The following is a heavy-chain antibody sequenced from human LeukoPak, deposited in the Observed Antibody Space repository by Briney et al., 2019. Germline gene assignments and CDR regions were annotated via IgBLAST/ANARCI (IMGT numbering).Heavy chain of an antibody. D-gene: IGHD3-10*01. J-gene: IGHJ5*02. Sequence: GGSLRLSCAASGFTLSSYAMHWARQAPGKGLEWVAVISYDGSNKYYADSVKGRFTISRDNSKNTLYLQMNSLRAEDTAVYYCARDGGSGSLHHWGQGTLVTVSS. CDR1: GFTLSSYA. CDR2: ISYDGSNK. V-gene: IGHV3-30*04. CDR3: ARDGGSGSLHH.